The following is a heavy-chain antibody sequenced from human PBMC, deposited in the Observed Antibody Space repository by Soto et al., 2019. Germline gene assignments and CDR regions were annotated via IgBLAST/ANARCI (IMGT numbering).Heavy chain of an antibody. CDR2: TIPILGIA. Sequence: SVKVSCKASGGTFSSYTISWVRQAPGQGLEWMGRTIPILGIANYAQKFQGRVTITRDTSASTAYMELSSLRSADTAVYYCARGGHIAVVTASFDYWGQGTQVTVSS. J-gene: IGHJ4*02. CDR3: ARGGHIAVVTASFDY. CDR1: GGTFSSYT. D-gene: IGHD2-21*02. V-gene: IGHV1-69*02.